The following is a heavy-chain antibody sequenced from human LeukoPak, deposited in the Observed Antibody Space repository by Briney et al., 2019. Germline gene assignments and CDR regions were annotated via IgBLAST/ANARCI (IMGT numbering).Heavy chain of an antibody. CDR1: GGTFSSYA. CDR3: VLHASSDVDPFDY. Sequence: SVKVSCKASGGTFSSYAISWVRQAPGQGLECMGGIIPIFGTANYAQKFQGRVTITADESTSTAYMELSSLRSEDTAVYYCVLHASSDVDPFDYWGQGTLVTVSS. D-gene: IGHD6-6*01. V-gene: IGHV1-69*13. J-gene: IGHJ4*02. CDR2: IIPIFGTA.